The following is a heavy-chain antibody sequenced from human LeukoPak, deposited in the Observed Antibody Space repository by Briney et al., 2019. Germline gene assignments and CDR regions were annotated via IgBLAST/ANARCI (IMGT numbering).Heavy chain of an antibody. CDR1: GFTFSGYP. D-gene: IGHD3-3*01. Sequence: GKSLRLSCATSGFTFSGYPIHWVRQAPGKGLEWVAVISYDGSNKYYADSVKGRFTISRDNSKNTLYLQMNSLRSDDTAVYYCARQYYDFWSGYYTPNWFDPWGQGTLVTVSS. CDR2: ISYDGSNK. V-gene: IGHV3-30-3*01. CDR3: ARQYYDFWSGYYTPNWFDP. J-gene: IGHJ5*02.